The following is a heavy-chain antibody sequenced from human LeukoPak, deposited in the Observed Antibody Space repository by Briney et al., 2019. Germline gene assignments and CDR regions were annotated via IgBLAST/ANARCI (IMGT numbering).Heavy chain of an antibody. D-gene: IGHD1-26*01. CDR3: AALGDSIY. CDR2: ISSSSRTI. J-gene: IGHJ4*02. CDR1: GFTFNTYS. V-gene: IGHV3-48*01. Sequence: GGSLRLSCAASGFTFNTYSINWVRQAPGKGLEWLSYISSSSRTIYYADSVKGRFTISRDNAKNSLYLQMNSLRAGDTAVYFCAALGDSIYWGQGTLVTVSS.